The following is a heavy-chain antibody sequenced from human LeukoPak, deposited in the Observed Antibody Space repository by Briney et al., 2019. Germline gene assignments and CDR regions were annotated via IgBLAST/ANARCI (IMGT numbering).Heavy chain of an antibody. CDR1: AFTFATYA. V-gene: IGHV3-33*08. J-gene: IGHJ4*02. Sequence: PGGSLRLSCAASAFTFATYAMSWVRQAPGKGLEWVAVIWSDGSYKYYADSVKGRFTISRDDSKNTLYLQMNSLRAEDTAVYYCARDFSLQLFDYWGQGTLVTVFS. CDR3: ARDFSLQLFDY. D-gene: IGHD5-24*01. CDR2: IWSDGSYK.